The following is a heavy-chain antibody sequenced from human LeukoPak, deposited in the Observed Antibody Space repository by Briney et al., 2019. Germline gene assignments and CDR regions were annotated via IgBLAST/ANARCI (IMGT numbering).Heavy chain of an antibody. CDR1: RFTVTGDS. Sequence: GGTLRLSCAASRFTVTGDSMNSVPQAPGGGVEWVSSISSSSSYIYYASSVKGRFTISRDNAKNSLYLQMNSLRAEDTAVYYCARDEGYFQHWGQGTLVTVSS. J-gene: IGHJ1*01. V-gene: IGHV3-21*01. CDR3: ARDEGYFQH. CDR2: ISSSSSYI.